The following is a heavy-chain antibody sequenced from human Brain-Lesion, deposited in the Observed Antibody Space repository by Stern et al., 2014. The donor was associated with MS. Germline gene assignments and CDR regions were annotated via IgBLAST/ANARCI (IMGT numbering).Heavy chain of an antibody. Sequence: EMQLVESGGGLVQPGGSLRLSCAGSVFSLSSYWMSWVRQAPGKGPELVATIKQDGSERYYVDSVKGRFTISRDNSKNSVFLQMNSLRVDDTSVYYCARDCGSGSCYQTQYYYGVDVWGQGTTVIVSS. V-gene: IGHV3-7*01. J-gene: IGHJ6*02. CDR3: ARDCGSGSCYQTQYYYGVDV. CDR1: VFSLSSYW. D-gene: IGHD2-15*01. CDR2: IKQDGSER.